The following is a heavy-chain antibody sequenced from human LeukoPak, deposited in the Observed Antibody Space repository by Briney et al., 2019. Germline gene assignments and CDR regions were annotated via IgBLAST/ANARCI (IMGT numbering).Heavy chain of an antibody. CDR3: ARLEGYCSSTSCYAESRVDY. V-gene: IGHV1-2*02. D-gene: IGHD2-2*01. CDR2: INPNSGGT. Sequence: GASVKVSCKASGYTFTGYYMHWVRQAPGQGLEWMGWINPNSGGTNYAQNFQGRVTMTRDTSISTAYMGLSRLRSDDTAVYYCARLEGYCSSTSCYAESRVDYWGQGTLVTVSS. J-gene: IGHJ4*02. CDR1: GYTFTGYY.